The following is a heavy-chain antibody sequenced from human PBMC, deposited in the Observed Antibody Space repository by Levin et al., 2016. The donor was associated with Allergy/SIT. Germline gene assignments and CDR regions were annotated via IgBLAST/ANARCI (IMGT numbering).Heavy chain of an antibody. CDR1: GYTFTSYY. J-gene: IGHJ6*02. CDR3: ARVGQNYDFSEVRYGMDV. Sequence: ASVKVSCKASGYTFTSYYMHWVRQAPGQGLEWMGIINPSGGSTSYAQKFQGRVTMTRDTSTSTVYMELSSLRSEDTAVYYCARVGQNYDFSEVRYGMDVWGQGTTVTVSS. D-gene: IGHD3-3*01. CDR2: INPSGGST. V-gene: IGHV1-46*01.